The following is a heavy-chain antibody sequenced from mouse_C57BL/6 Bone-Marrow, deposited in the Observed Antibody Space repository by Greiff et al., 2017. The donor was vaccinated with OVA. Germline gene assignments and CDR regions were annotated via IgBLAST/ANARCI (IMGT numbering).Heavy chain of an antibody. Sequence: QVQLQQSGAELVRPGTSVKVSCKASGYAFTNYLIEWVKQRPGQGLEWIGVINPGSGGTNYNEKFKGKATLTADKSSSTAYMQLSSLTSEDSAVYFCAIKGLCYYGSSYGFAYWGQGTLVTVSA. CDR1: GYAFTNYL. CDR2: INPGSGGT. J-gene: IGHJ3*01. CDR3: AIKGLCYYGSSYGFAY. V-gene: IGHV1-54*01. D-gene: IGHD1-1*01.